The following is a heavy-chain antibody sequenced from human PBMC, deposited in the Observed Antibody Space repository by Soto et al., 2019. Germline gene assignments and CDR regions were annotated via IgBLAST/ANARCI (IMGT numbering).Heavy chain of an antibody. CDR3: ARIRGYSYGPGFYYYYGMDV. J-gene: IGHJ6*02. Sequence: SGPTLVNPTQTLTLTCTFSGFSLSTSGMCVSWIRQPPGKALEWLALIDWDDDKYYSTSLKTRLTISKDTSKNQVVLTMTNMDPVDTATYYCARIRGYSYGPGFYYYYGMDVWGQGTTVTVS. D-gene: IGHD5-18*01. V-gene: IGHV2-70*01. CDR1: GFSLSTSGMC. CDR2: IDWDDDK.